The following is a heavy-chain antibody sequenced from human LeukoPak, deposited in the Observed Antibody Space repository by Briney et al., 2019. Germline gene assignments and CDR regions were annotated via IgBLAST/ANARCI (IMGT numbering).Heavy chain of an antibody. V-gene: IGHV5-51*01. CDR2: IYPGDSDT. D-gene: IGHD6-6*01. CDR1: GYSFSSYW. Sequence: GESLKISCKGSGYSFSSYWIGWVRQMPGKGLEWIGIIYPGDSDTRYSPSFQGQVTISADKSISTAYLQWSSLKASDTAMYYCARRHKFSSSSPHMDVWGKGTTVIVSS. J-gene: IGHJ6*03. CDR3: ARRHKFSSSSPHMDV.